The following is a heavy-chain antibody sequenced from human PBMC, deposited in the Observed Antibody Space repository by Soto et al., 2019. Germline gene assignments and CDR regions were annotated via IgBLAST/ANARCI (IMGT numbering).Heavy chain of an antibody. V-gene: IGHV3-9*01. CDR2: ISWNSGSI. CDR3: AKDSLITMVRGVNADYYYYMDV. CDR1: GFTFDDYA. Sequence: EVQLVESGGGLVQPGRSLRLSCAASGFTFDDYAMHWVRQAPGKGLEWVSGISWNSGSIGYADSVKGRFTLSRDNAKNSLYLQINSLSAEDTALYYCAKDSLITMVRGVNADYYYYMDVWGKGTTVTVSS. J-gene: IGHJ6*03. D-gene: IGHD3-10*01.